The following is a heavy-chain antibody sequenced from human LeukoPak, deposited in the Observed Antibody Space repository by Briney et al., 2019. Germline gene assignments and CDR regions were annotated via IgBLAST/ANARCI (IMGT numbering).Heavy chain of an antibody. CDR1: GGTFSNYA. J-gene: IGHJ4*02. V-gene: IGHV1-69*13. CDR2: IIPMFGKA. CDR3: ARGWLAETTVVTPYNY. Sequence: SVKVSCKASGGTFSNYAINWVRQAPGQGLEWMGGIIPMFGKANYAQKFQGRVTITADGSTRTAYMELSSLRSEDTAVYYCARGWLAETTVVTPYNYWGRGTLVTVSS. D-gene: IGHD4-23*01.